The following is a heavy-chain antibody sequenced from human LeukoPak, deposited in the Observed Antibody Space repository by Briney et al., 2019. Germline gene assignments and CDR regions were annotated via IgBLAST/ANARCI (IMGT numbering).Heavy chain of an antibody. D-gene: IGHD5-18*01. J-gene: IGHJ4*02. Sequence: PGGSLRLSCAASGFTFSSYAMGWVRQAPEKGLEWVSGIIGSGGSTYYADSVKGRFTISRDNFKNTLYLQMNSLRAEDTAVYYCARYTVGNYFDYWGQGTLVTVSS. CDR2: IIGSGGST. CDR1: GFTFSSYA. CDR3: ARYTVGNYFDY. V-gene: IGHV3-23*01.